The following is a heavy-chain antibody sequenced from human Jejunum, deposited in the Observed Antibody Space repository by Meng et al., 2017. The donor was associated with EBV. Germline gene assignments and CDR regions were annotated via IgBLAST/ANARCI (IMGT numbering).Heavy chain of an antibody. J-gene: IGHJ4*02. CDR1: GYTFTSYD. CDR2: MSPNSGNT. CDR3: TTSHSISGGVFDH. Sequence: QVRLGRSWAGVTKPGDSRKVSCKAFGYTFTSYDINWVRQATGQGPEWMGWMSPNSGNTGYAQKFQGRVTMTRDTSISTAYMELSSLRSEDTAVYYCTTSHSISGGVFDHWGQGTLVTVSS. D-gene: IGHD6-13*01. V-gene: IGHV1-8*02.